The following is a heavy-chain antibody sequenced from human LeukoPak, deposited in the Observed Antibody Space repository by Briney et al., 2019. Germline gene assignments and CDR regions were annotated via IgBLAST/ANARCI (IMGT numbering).Heavy chain of an antibody. V-gene: IGHV4-59*01. D-gene: IGHD6-13*01. CDR1: GGSFSSYY. J-gene: IGHJ6*04. CDR2: IYYSGST. CDR3: AREVYSSSWYVMDV. Sequence: SETLSLTCTVSGGSFSSYYWSWIRQPPGKGLEWIGYIYYSGSTNYNPSLKSRVTISVDTSKNQFSLKLSSVTAADTAVYYCAREVYSSSWYVMDVWGKGTTVTVSS.